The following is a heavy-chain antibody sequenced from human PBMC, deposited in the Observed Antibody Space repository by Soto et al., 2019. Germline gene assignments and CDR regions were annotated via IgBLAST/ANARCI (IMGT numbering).Heavy chain of an antibody. CDR2: LSPSRGNT. J-gene: IGHJ4*02. CDR1: GYTFTSYD. CDR3: ARGIDAGYDY. V-gene: IGHV1-8*01. D-gene: IGHD1-26*01. Sequence: QVQLVQSGAEAKKPGASLKVSCKASGYTFTSYDINWVRQATGQGLDWMGWLSPSRGNTGYAQKFQGRLTMTWDTSISTAYMELSSLTSEDTVVYYCARGIDAGYDYWGQGSLVTVSS.